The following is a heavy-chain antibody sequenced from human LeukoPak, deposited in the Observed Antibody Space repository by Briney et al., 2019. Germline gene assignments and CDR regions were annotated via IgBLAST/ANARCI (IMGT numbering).Heavy chain of an antibody. J-gene: IGHJ4*02. V-gene: IGHV3-73*01. CDR2: IRSKANSYAT. D-gene: IGHD5-18*01. Sequence: GGPLRLSCAASGFTFSGTAMHWVRQASGKGLEWVGRIRSKANSYATAYAASVKGRFTISRDDSKNTAYLQMNSLKTEDTAVYYCTRRTRGYSYGPPYFDYWGQGTLVTVSS. CDR1: GFTFSGTA. CDR3: TRRTRGYSYGPPYFDY.